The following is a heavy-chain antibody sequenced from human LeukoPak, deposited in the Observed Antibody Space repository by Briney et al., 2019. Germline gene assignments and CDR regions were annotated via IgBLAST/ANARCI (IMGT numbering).Heavy chain of an antibody. Sequence: GGFLRLSCAASGFTFSDYYMSWIRQAPGKGLEWVSYISSSGSTICYADSVKGRFTISRDNAKNSLYLQMNSLRAEDTAVYYCARSGPAKVPRADYWGQGTLVTVSS. CDR3: ARSGPAKVPRADY. V-gene: IGHV3-11*01. CDR1: GFTFSDYY. CDR2: ISSSGSTI. J-gene: IGHJ4*02. D-gene: IGHD4/OR15-4a*01.